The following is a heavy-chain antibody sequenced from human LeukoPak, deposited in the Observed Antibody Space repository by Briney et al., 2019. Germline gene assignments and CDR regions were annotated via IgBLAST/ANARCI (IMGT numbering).Heavy chain of an antibody. J-gene: IGHJ4*02. D-gene: IGHD6-13*01. CDR3: ARRRGDPYSSSWYYFDY. CDR2: IYSGGST. Sequence: PGGSLRLSCAASGFTVSSNYMSWVRQAPGKGLEWVSVIYSGGSTYYADSVKGRFTISRDNSKNTLYLQMNSLRAEDTAVYYCARRRGDPYSSSWYYFDYWGQGTLVTVSS. V-gene: IGHV3-53*01. CDR1: GFTVSSNY.